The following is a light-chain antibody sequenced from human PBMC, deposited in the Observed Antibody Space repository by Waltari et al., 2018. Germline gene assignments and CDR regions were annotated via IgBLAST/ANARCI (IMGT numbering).Light chain of an antibody. V-gene: IGKV1-33*01. Sequence: DIQMTQSPSSLSASVGDRVTITCQASQDSSNSLNWYQQTPGNAPKLLIYHASNLETGVPSRFSGSGSGTDFTFTISSLQPEDIVTYHCQHFKTYPITFGQGTRLEIK. CDR2: HAS. CDR1: QDSSNS. CDR3: QHFKTYPIT. J-gene: IGKJ5*01.